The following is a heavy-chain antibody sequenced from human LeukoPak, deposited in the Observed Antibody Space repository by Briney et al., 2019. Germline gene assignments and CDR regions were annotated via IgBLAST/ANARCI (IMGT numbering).Heavy chain of an antibody. CDR1: GFTFSSYG. CDR3: AKDRIAVAGGHHDAFDI. CDR2: ISYDGSNK. Sequence: GGSLRLSCAASGFTFSSYGMHWVRQAPGKGMEWEAVISYDGSNKYYADSVKGRFTISRGNSKNTLYLQMNSLRAEDTAVYYCAKDRIAVAGGHHDAFDIWGQGTMVTVSS. V-gene: IGHV3-30*18. J-gene: IGHJ3*02. D-gene: IGHD6-19*01.